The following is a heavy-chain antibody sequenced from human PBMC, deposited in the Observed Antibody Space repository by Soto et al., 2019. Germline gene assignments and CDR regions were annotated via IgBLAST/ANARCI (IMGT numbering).Heavy chain of an antibody. CDR1: GYSFTSYW. J-gene: IGHJ6*02. CDR3: ARGVRFLEWYKNYYYYGMDV. Sequence: GESLKISCKGSGYSFTSYWISWVRQMPGKGLEWMGRIDPSDSYTNYSPSFQGHVTISADKSISTAYLQWSSLKASDTAMYYCARGVRFLEWYKNYYYYGMDVWGQGTRVTVSS. D-gene: IGHD3-3*01. CDR2: IDPSDSYT. V-gene: IGHV5-10-1*01.